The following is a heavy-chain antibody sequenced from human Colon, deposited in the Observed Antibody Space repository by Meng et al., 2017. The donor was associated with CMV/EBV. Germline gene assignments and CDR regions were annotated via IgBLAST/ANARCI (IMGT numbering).Heavy chain of an antibody. Sequence: GGSLRLSCAASGFTFSSYAMSWVRQSPGKGLEWVSAISGRGSVTYYADSVKGRFTISRDNSKNTLYLQMNSLRAEDTAVYYCARGVGGSYSDYWGQGTLVTVSS. V-gene: IGHV3-23*01. CDR1: GFTFSSYA. CDR3: ARGVGGSYSDY. D-gene: IGHD1-26*01. J-gene: IGHJ4*02. CDR2: ISGRGSVT.